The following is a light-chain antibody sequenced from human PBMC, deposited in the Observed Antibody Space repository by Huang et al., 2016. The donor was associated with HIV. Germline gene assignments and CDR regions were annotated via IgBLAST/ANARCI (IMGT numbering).Light chain of an antibody. CDR3: QKYDMAPYT. V-gene: IGKV1-27*01. J-gene: IGKJ2*01. Sequence: DIQMTQSPSSLSASVGDRVTITCRASQGISYYLAWYQQKPGRIPKLLISDSSTLQPGVPFRFSGGGSGTDFALTISGLQPEDVATYFCQKYDMAPYTFGQGTKLDLK. CDR1: QGISYY. CDR2: DSS.